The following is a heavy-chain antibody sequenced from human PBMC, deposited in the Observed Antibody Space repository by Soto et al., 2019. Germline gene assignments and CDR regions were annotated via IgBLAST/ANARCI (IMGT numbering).Heavy chain of an antibody. CDR2: IYNSGTT. CDR3: ARDPAP. V-gene: IGHV4-31*03. Sequence: PSATLSLTCTVSGGSITRGGYYWSWIRQHPGKGLEWIGYIYNSGTTYYNPSLKSRVTISVDTSKNQFSLKLTSVTAADTAVYYCARDPAPWGQGTLVTVSS. CDR1: GGSITRGGYY. J-gene: IGHJ5*02.